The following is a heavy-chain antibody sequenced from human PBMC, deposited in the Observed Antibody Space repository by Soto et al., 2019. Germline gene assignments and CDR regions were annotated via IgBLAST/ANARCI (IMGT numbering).Heavy chain of an antibody. CDR1: GGTFSSYA. V-gene: IGHV1-69*01. J-gene: IGHJ6*02. D-gene: IGHD2-2*01. CDR3: ASVIVVVPAAIENYYYYGMDV. Sequence: QVQLVQSGAEVKKPGSSVKVSCKASGGTFSSYAISWVRQAPGQGLEWMGGIIPIFGTANYAQKFQDRVTITADESTSTAYMELSSLRSEDTAVYYCASVIVVVPAAIENYYYYGMDVWGQGTTVTVSS. CDR2: IIPIFGTA.